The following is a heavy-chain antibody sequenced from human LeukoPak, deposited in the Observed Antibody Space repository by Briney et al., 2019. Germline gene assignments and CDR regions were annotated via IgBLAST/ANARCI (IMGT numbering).Heavy chain of an antibody. V-gene: IGHV3-23*01. CDR1: GFTFSSYA. D-gene: IGHD6-13*01. CDR3: AKDKGRYSSSWYLFDY. J-gene: IGHJ4*02. CDR2: ISGSGGST. Sequence: GGSLRLSCVASGFTFSSYAMSWVRQAPGKGLEWVSAISGSGGSTYYADSVKGRFTISRDNSKNTLYLQMNSLRAEDTALYYCAKDKGRYSSSWYLFDYWGQGTLVTVSS.